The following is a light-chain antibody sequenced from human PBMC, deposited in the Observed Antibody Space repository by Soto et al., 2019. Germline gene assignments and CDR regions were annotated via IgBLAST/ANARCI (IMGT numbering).Light chain of an antibody. V-gene: IGLV4-69*01. CDR3: QTWGTGFQV. J-gene: IGLJ2*01. CDR1: SGHSSYA. CDR2: LNNDGSH. Sequence: QLVLTQPPSASASLGASVKLTCTLSSGHSSYAIAWHQKQPEQGPRYLMDLNNDGSHTKGDGIPDRFSGSSSGAERYLIISRLQSEDEADYYCQTWGTGFQVFGGGTKLTVL.